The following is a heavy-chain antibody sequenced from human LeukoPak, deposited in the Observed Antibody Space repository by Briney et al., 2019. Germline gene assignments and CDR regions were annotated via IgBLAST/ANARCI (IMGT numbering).Heavy chain of an antibody. CDR2: INAGNGNT. Sequence: GASVKVSCKASGYTFTSYAMHWVRQAPGQRLEWMGWINAGNGNTKYSQKFQGRVTITRDTSASTAYMELSSLRAEDTAVYYCAKVPPGIAVAGTAQFRGAFDIWGQGTMVTVSS. J-gene: IGHJ3*02. CDR3: AKVPPGIAVAGTAQFRGAFDI. V-gene: IGHV1-3*01. CDR1: GYTFTSYA. D-gene: IGHD6-19*01.